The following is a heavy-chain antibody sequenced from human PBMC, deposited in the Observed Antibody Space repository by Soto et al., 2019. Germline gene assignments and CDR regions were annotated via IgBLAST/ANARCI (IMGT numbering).Heavy chain of an antibody. D-gene: IGHD1-26*01. CDR3: ARQGGSYYSIYFQH. CDR2: IYYSGST. V-gene: IGHV4-39*01. CDR1: GGSISSSSYY. Sequence: QLQLQESGPGLVKPSETLSLTCTVSGGSISSSSYYWGWIRQPPGKGLEWIGSIYYSGSTYYNPSLKSRVTISVHTAKHQFSLKLSSVTAADTAVYYCARQGGSYYSIYFQHWGQGTLVTVSS. J-gene: IGHJ1*01.